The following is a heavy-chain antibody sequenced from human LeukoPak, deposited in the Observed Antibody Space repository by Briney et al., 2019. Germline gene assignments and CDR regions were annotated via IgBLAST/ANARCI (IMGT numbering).Heavy chain of an antibody. Sequence: SVKVSCKASGGTFSSYAISWVRQAPGQGLEWMGGIIPIFGTANYAQKFQGRVTITADESTSTAYLELSSLTSEDTAVYYCARVVLGRRWLQTSYYYGMDVWGQGTTVTVSS. CDR2: IIPIFGTA. CDR1: GGTFSSYA. D-gene: IGHD5-24*01. J-gene: IGHJ6*02. V-gene: IGHV1-69*13. CDR3: ARVVLGRRWLQTSYYYGMDV.